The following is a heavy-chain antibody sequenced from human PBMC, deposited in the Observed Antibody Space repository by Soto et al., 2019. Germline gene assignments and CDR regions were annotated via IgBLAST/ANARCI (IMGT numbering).Heavy chain of an antibody. CDR1: GGSISSGGYY. Sequence: SETLSLTCTVSGGSISSGGYYWSWIRQHPGKGLEWIGYIYYSGSTYYNPSLKSRVTISVDMSKNQFSLQLDSVTPDDTAVYYCARDRDATMGNYFDFWGQGTLVTVSS. D-gene: IGHD5-18*01. J-gene: IGHJ4*02. CDR3: ARDRDATMGNYFDF. V-gene: IGHV4-31*03. CDR2: IYYSGST.